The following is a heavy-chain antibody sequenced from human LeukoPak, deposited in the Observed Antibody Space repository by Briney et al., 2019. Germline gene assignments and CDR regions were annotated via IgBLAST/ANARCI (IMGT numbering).Heavy chain of an antibody. CDR2: ISAYNGNT. CDR3: ARVTYKFRAAAGPDY. J-gene: IGHJ4*02. V-gene: IGHV1-18*04. Sequence: ASVKVSCKASRYTFIGYYMHWVRQAPGQGLEWMGWISAYNGNTNYAQKLQGRVTMTTDTSTSTAYMELRSLRSDDTAVYYCARVTYKFRAAAGPDYWGQGTLVTVSS. D-gene: IGHD6-13*01. CDR1: RYTFIGYY.